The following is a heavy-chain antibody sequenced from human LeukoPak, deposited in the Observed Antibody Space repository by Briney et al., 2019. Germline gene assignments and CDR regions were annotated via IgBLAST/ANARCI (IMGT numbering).Heavy chain of an antibody. CDR1: GGTFSSYA. D-gene: IGHD5-18*01. V-gene: IGHV1-69*04. J-gene: IGHJ4*02. CDR3: ARGGTAMVFFDY. CDR2: IIPILGIA. Sequence: EASVKVSCKASGGTFSSYAISWVRQAPGQGLEWMGRIIPILGIANYAQKFQGRVTITADKSTSTAYMELSSLGSEDTAVYYCARGGTAMVFFDYWGQGTLVTVSS.